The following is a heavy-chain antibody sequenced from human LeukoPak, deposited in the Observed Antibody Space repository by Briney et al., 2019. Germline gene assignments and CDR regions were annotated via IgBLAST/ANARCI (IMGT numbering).Heavy chain of an antibody. CDR3: ARAGGNYDFWPEPPAEYFQH. CDR2: ISAYNGNT. V-gene: IGHV1-18*01. D-gene: IGHD3-3*01. Sequence: ASVKVSCKASGYTFTSYGISWVRQAPGQGLEWMGWISAYNGNTNYAQKFQGRVTITADESTSTAYMELSSLRSEDTAVYYCARAGGNYDFWPEPPAEYFQHWGQGTLVTVSS. CDR1: GYTFTSYG. J-gene: IGHJ1*01.